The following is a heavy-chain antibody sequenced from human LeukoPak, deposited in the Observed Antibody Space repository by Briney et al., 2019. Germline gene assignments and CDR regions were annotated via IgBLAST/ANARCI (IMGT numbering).Heavy chain of an antibody. CDR1: GGSISSGGYY. CDR3: AGSADFPGYCSSTSCRRPYYFDY. D-gene: IGHD2-2*01. J-gene: IGHJ4*02. Sequence: SETLSLTCTVSGGSISSGGYYWSWIRQPPGKGLEWIGYIYHSGSTYYNPSLKSRVTISVDRSKNQFSLKLSSVTAADTAVYYCAGSADFPGYCSSTSCRRPYYFDYWGQGTLVTVSS. V-gene: IGHV4-30-2*01. CDR2: IYHSGST.